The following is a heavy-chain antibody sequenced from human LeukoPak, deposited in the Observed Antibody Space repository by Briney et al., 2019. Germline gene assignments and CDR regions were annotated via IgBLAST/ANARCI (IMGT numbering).Heavy chain of an antibody. Sequence: GASVKVSCKASGYTFTGYYIHWARQAPGQGLEWMGWINPNSGGTNYAQKFQGRVTMTRDTSISTAYMELSRLRSDDTAVYYCAREYSSGWYYYYMDVWGKGTTVTVSS. CDR1: GYTFTGYY. J-gene: IGHJ6*03. D-gene: IGHD6-19*01. V-gene: IGHV1-2*02. CDR3: AREYSSGWYYYYMDV. CDR2: INPNSGGT.